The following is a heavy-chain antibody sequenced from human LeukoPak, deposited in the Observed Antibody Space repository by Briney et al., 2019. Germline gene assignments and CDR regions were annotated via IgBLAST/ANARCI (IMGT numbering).Heavy chain of an antibody. Sequence: ASVKVSCKASGGTFSSYAISWVRQAPGQGLEWMGGIIPIFGTANYAQKFQGRVTITADESTSTAYMELSSLRSEDTAVYYCARGFTVVGDFCGMDVWGQGTTVTVSS. V-gene: IGHV1-69*13. CDR3: ARGFTVVGDFCGMDV. D-gene: IGHD1-26*01. J-gene: IGHJ6*02. CDR2: IIPIFGTA. CDR1: GGTFSSYA.